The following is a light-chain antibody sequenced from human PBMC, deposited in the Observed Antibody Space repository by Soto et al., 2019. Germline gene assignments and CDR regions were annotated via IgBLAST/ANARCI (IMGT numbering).Light chain of an antibody. CDR2: AAS. CDR1: HSVSST. J-gene: IGKJ4*01. CDR3: QQYNDWLT. V-gene: IGKV3-15*01. Sequence: EIVMTQSPDTLSVSPGERATLFCRASHSVSSTVAWYQHRPGQAPRLLIYAASTRATGIPARFSGSGSGTEFTLTISSLQSEDFAVYYCQQYNDWLTFGGVTKVDIK.